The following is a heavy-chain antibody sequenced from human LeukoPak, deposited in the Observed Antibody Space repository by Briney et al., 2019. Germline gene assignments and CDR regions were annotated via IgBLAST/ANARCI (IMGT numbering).Heavy chain of an antibody. CDR3: ARGAILLRFLEWPHFDY. CDR2: ISHSGGT. D-gene: IGHD3-3*01. CDR1: GGSISSADYY. V-gene: IGHV4-30-2*01. Sequence: SETLSLTCTVSGGSISSADYYWTWIRQPPGKGLEWIGYISHSGGTYYNSSLLSRVTISADRSKNQFFLTLGSVTAADTAVYFCARGAILLRFLEWPHFDYWGQGTLVTVSS. J-gene: IGHJ4*02.